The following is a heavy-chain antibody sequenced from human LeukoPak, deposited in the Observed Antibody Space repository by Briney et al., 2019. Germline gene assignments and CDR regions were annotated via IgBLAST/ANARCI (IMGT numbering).Heavy chain of an antibody. CDR1: GYTSTSSD. D-gene: IGHD3-10*01. V-gene: IGHV1-2*02. Sequence: ASVKVSCKASGYTSTSSDINCVRQATGQGLGWMGWINPNIGGTNYAQKFQGRVTLTTDTSLSTAYMELSRLISDDTAVYYCARANMVRGVGSFFNRNWFDPWGQGTLVTVSS. J-gene: IGHJ5*02. CDR2: INPNIGGT. CDR3: ARANMVRGVGSFFNRNWFDP.